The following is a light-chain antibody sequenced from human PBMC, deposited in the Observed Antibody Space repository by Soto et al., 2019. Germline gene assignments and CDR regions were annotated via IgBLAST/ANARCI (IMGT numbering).Light chain of an antibody. Sequence: EVVVTQSPGTLSLSPGERATLSCRASQNIRGNELARYQQKPGQAPRLLIYRGSSRATGIPDRFSGREYGTDFTLTISKLEPQDFAVYYCQDYGTSAPWTFGQGTKVEIK. CDR2: RGS. CDR1: QNIRGNE. V-gene: IGKV3-20*01. CDR3: QDYGTSAPWT. J-gene: IGKJ1*01.